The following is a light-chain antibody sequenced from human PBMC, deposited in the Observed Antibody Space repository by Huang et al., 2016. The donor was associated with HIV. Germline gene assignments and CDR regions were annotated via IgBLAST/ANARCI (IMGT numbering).Light chain of an antibody. CDR3: QQFNSYPFI. V-gene: IGKV1-9*01. CDR2: AAS. J-gene: IGKJ4*01. CDR1: QGITNY. Sequence: IQLTQSPSSVSAFVGDRVAITCRASQGITNYVAWDQQKPGKAPKLLVYAASTLERGVPSRFSGSGSGTDFTLAISSLQPEDSATYYCQQFNSYPFIFGGGTKVEIK.